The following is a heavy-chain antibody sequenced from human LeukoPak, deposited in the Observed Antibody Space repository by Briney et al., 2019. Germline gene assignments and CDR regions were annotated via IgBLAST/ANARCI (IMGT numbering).Heavy chain of an antibody. CDR3: ARGADLDYDFWSGPRPYYYYGMDV. D-gene: IGHD3-3*01. V-gene: IGHV1-8*01. CDR1: GYTFTSYD. J-gene: IGHJ6*02. CDR2: MNPNSGNT. Sequence: ASVKVSCKASGYTFTSYDINWVRQATGQGLEWMGWMNPNSGNTGYAQKFQGRVTMTRNTSISTAYMELSSLRSGDTAVYYCARGADLDYDFWSGPRPYYYYGMDVWGQGTTVTVSS.